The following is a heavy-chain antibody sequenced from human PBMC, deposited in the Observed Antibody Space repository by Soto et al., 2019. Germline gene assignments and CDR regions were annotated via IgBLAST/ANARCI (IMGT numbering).Heavy chain of an antibody. D-gene: IGHD3-10*01. V-gene: IGHV3-30*18. Sequence: QVQLVESGGGVVQPGRSLRLSCAASGFTFSNYGVHWVSQAPGSGLEWVALISYDGNHQYYADAVKGRFTISRDNSKNTLYLEMTSLRSEDTAVYYCAKDRRVRDGLDVWGQGTTVTVSS. CDR2: ISYDGNHQ. CDR3: AKDRRVRDGLDV. CDR1: GFTFSNYG. J-gene: IGHJ6*02.